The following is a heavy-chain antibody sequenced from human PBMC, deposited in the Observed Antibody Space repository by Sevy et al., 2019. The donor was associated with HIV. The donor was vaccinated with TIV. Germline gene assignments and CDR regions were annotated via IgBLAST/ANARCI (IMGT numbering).Heavy chain of an antibody. Sequence: SETLSLTCTVSGGSITSLCWNWIRQPPGKGLEWIANIYYNGHITYNPSLKSRVTLSLDTSNNQFSLRLSSGTAADTAMYYCAGENAWGRGYSWGQGTLVTVSS. V-gene: IGHV4-59*08. CDR1: GGSITSLC. CDR3: AGENAWGRGYS. CDR2: IYYNGHI. J-gene: IGHJ4*02. D-gene: IGHD1-26*01.